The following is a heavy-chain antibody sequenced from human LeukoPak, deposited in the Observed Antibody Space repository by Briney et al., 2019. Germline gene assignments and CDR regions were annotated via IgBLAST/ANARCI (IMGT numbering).Heavy chain of an antibody. J-gene: IGHJ6*02. D-gene: IGHD3-10*01. CDR2: INNDGSGT. CDR3: VRGGFGHAMDV. CDR1: GFTFNSYW. Sequence: PGGSLRLSCAASGFTFNSYWMHWVRQAPGKGLVWVSVINNDGSGTNYADSVKGRSTISRDNAKNTLYLQMTSLGAEDTAVYYCVRGGFGHAMDVWGQGTTVTVSS. V-gene: IGHV3-74*01.